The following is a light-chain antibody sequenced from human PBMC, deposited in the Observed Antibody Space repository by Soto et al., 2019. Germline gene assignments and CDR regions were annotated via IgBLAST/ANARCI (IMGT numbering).Light chain of an antibody. CDR1: SSDVGSYNS. CDR3: CSYAGNPYV. Sequence: QSVLTQPASVSGSPGQSIAISCTGTSSDVGSYNSVSWYQQHPGKAPKLMIYEGSKRPSGVSDRFSGSKSGNTASLTISGLQADDEADYYCCSYAGNPYVFGTGTKVTVL. CDR2: EGS. V-gene: IGLV2-23*01. J-gene: IGLJ1*01.